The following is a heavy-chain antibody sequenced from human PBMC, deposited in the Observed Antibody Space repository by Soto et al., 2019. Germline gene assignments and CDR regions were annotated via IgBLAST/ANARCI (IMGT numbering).Heavy chain of an antibody. CDR3: AKDSIAAAGTPVFPPYYYYGMDV. Sequence: QVQLVQSGAEVKKPGSSVKVSCKASGGTFSSYAISWVRQAPGQGLEWMGGIIPIFGTANYAQKFQGRVTITAYESTSTAYMELSSVVSEDTAVYYCAKDSIAAAGTPVFPPYYYYGMDVWGQGTTVTVSS. CDR2: IIPIFGTA. J-gene: IGHJ6*02. D-gene: IGHD6-13*01. V-gene: IGHV1-69*01. CDR1: GGTFSSYA.